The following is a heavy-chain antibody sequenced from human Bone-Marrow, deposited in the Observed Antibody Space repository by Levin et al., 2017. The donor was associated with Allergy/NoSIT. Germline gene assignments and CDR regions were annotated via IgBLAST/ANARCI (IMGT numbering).Heavy chain of an antibody. CDR2: IDRDGSTT. V-gene: IGHV3-74*01. CDR3: ARQYCSSTSCYEGGFDI. J-gene: IGHJ3*02. CDR1: GFTFSRYW. Sequence: QSGGSLRLSCAASGFTFSRYWMYWVRQAPGKGLVWVSRIDRDGSTTRYADSVKGRFTISRDNAKNTLYLQMNSLRAEDTAVYYCARQYCSSTSCYEGGFDIWGQGTMVTVSS. D-gene: IGHD2-2*01.